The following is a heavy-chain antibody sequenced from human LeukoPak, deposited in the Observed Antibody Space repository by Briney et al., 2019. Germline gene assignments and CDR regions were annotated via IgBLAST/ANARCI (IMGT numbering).Heavy chain of an antibody. CDR3: ARQVSSWFSSPYYFDY. CDR2: IYTSGST. CDR1: GGSISSYY. Sequence: SETLSLTCTGSGGSISSYYWSWIRQPAGKGLEWIGRIYTSGSTNYNPSLKSRVTMSVDTSKNQFSLKLSSVTAADTAVYYCARQVSSWFSSPYYFDYWGQGTLVTVSS. D-gene: IGHD6-13*01. J-gene: IGHJ4*02. V-gene: IGHV4-4*07.